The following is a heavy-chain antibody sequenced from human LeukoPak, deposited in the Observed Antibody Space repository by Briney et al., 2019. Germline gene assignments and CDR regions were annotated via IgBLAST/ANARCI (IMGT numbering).Heavy chain of an antibody. CDR3: ARGGIRVSVDYFDY. D-gene: IGHD3-10*01. CDR1: GFTFSSYW. Sequence: GGSLRLSCAASGFTFSSYWMHWVRQAPGKGLVWVSRINTDGSSTSYADSVRGRFTISRDNAKNTLYLQMNSLRAEDTAVYYCARGGIRVSVDYFDYWGQGTLVTVSS. J-gene: IGHJ4*02. CDR2: INTDGSST. V-gene: IGHV3-74*01.